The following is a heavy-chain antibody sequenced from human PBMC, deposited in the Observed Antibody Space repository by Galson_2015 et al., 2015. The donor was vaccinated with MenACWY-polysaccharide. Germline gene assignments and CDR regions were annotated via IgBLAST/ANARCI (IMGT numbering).Heavy chain of an antibody. CDR3: ARGGKYYYDSSGYLNWFDP. CDR2: MNPNSGNT. V-gene: IGHV1-8*01. J-gene: IGHJ5*02. Sequence: SVKVSCKASGYTFTSYDINWVRQTPGHGLEWMGWMNPNSGNTGYAQKFQGRVTMTRNTSISIAYMDLSSLRSEDTAVYYCARGGKYYYDSSGYLNWFDPWGQGTLVTDAS. CDR1: GYTFTSYD. D-gene: IGHD3-22*01.